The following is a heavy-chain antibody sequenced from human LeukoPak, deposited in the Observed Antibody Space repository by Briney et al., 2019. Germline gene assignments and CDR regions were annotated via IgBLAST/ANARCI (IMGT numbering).Heavy chain of an antibody. D-gene: IGHD4-17*01. CDR3: ARDKAYGDSEDY. CDR1: GFTFNIYW. CDR2: INQDGSEK. V-gene: IGHV3-7*05. Sequence: PGGSLRLSCAASGFTFNIYWMSWVRQAPGKGLEWVANINQDGSEKHCVDSVKGRFTISRDNAKNSLYLHMNSLRAEDTAVYYCARDKAYGDSEDYWGQGTLVTVSS. J-gene: IGHJ4*02.